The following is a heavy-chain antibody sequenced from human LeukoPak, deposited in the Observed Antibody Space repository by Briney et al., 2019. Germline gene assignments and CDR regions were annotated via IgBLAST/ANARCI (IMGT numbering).Heavy chain of an antibody. D-gene: IGHD2-2*01. CDR2: IKEDGSEK. CDR3: ARLPFNKQLLAYFDY. Sequence: GGSLRLSCAASGFTFSNYWMNWVRQAPGKGLEWVANIKEDGSEKYYVDSVKGRFTISRDNAKNSLYLQMNSLRAEDTAMYYCARLPFNKQLLAYFDYWGQGTLVTVSS. J-gene: IGHJ4*02. V-gene: IGHV3-7*01. CDR1: GFTFSNYW.